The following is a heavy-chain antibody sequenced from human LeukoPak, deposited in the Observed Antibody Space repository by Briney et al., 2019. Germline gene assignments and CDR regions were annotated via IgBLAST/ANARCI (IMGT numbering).Heavy chain of an antibody. CDR2: IYPGDSDT. V-gene: IGHV5-51*01. CDR1: GYSFNTYW. D-gene: IGHD4-23*01. Sequence: GEPLKISCQGSGYSFNTYWIGWGRPMPGKGLEWMGIIYPGDSDTKYCPSFQGQVTISADKTISTAYLQWSSLKASDAAMYYCARVMSGGNEGTFDYWGQGTLVTVSS. CDR3: ARVMSGGNEGTFDY. J-gene: IGHJ4*02.